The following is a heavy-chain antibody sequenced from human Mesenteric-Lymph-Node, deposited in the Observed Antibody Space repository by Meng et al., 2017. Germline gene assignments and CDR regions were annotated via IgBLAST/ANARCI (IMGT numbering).Heavy chain of an antibody. Sequence: GESLKISCAACGFTFSSYDMHWVRQATGKGLEWVSAIGTAGDTYYPGSVKGQFTISRENAKNSLYLQMNSLRAEDTAVYYCARIPAGAGEKGDWGQGTLVTVSS. V-gene: IGHV3-13*03. J-gene: IGHJ4*02. CDR1: GFTFSSYD. CDR3: ARIPAGAGEKGD. CDR2: IGTAGDT. D-gene: IGHD7-27*01.